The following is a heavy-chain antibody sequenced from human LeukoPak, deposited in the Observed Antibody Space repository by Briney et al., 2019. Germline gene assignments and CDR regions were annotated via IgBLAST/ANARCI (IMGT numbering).Heavy chain of an antibody. CDR2: IVVGSGNT. CDR3: AADRGYDILTGYHPVALVV. J-gene: IGHJ6*01. Sequence: SVNVSCKASGFTFTSSAVQWVRQARGQRLEWIGWIVVGSGNTNYAQKFQQRVTISRDMSTSTAYMELSSLRSEDTAVYYCAADRGYDILTGYHPVALVVWGQGITVTVSS. D-gene: IGHD3-9*01. CDR1: GFTFTSSA. V-gene: IGHV1-58*01.